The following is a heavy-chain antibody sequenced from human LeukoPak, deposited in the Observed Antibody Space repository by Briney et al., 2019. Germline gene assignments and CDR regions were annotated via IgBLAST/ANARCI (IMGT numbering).Heavy chain of an antibody. D-gene: IGHD3-10*01. Sequence: SETLSLTCTVSGVSISSYYWSWIRQPPGKGLEWIGYVHYSGSINYNPSLKSRVTISVDTSKNQFSLKLSYVTAADMAVYYCARTSEEYYGSGKFRRYYSYYYYMDVWGKGTTVTISS. CDR3: ARTSEEYYGSGKFRRYYSYYYYMDV. J-gene: IGHJ6*03. V-gene: IGHV4-59*01. CDR2: VHYSGSI. CDR1: GVSISSYY.